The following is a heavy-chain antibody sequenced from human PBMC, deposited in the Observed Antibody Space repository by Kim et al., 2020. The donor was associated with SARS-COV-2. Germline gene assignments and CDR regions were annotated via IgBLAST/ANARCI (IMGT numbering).Heavy chain of an antibody. CDR3: AKSSYCSGGSCLFDP. D-gene: IGHD2-15*01. CDR1: RFTFTNYA. CDR2: IGGSGATT. J-gene: IGHJ5*02. V-gene: IGHV3-23*01. Sequence: GGSLRLSCAASRFTFTNYAMTWVRQAPGKGLEWVSGIGGSGATTYYADSVKGRFTISRDNSKNTLYLQMNSLRAEDTAVYYRAKSSYCSGGSCLFDPWGQGHLVTVSS.